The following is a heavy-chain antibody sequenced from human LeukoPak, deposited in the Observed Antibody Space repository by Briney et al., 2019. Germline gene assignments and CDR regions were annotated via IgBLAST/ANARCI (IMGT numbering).Heavy chain of an antibody. V-gene: IGHV1-18*01. CDR3: ARDLIAARPNWYDP. Sequence: ASVTVSCKASVYTFTTYGISWVRQAPGQGLEWMGWISAYNGNTNYAQKLQGRVTMTTDASTSTAYMELRSLRSDDTAVYYCARDLIAARPNWYDPWGQGTLVTVSS. D-gene: IGHD6-6*01. CDR2: ISAYNGNT. CDR1: VYTFTTYG. J-gene: IGHJ5*02.